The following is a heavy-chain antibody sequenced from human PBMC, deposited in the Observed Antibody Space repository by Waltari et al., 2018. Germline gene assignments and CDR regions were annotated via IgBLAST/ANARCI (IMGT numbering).Heavy chain of an antibody. CDR2: IYHSGST. Sequence: QEQLQESGPGLVKPSETLSLTCAVSGYSISSGYYWGWIRQPPGKGLEWIGSIYHSGSTYYNPSLKSRVTISVDTSKNQFSLKLSSVTAADTAVYYCARVLGIVVVITTHDAFDIWGQGTMVTVSS. D-gene: IGHD3-22*01. V-gene: IGHV4-38-2*01. CDR1: GYSISSGYY. J-gene: IGHJ3*02. CDR3: ARVLGIVVVITTHDAFDI.